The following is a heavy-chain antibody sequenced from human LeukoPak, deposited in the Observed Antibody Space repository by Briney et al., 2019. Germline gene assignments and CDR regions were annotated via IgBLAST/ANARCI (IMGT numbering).Heavy chain of an antibody. CDR2: ISAYNGNT. V-gene: IGHV1-18*01. CDR3: AREDSVGATGY. Sequence: ASVKVSCKASGYTFTSYGISWVRQAPGQGLEWMGWISAYNGNTNYAQKFQGRVTMTRDTSINTAYMELSRLRSDDSAVYYCAREDSVGATGYWGQGTLVTVSS. CDR1: GYTFTSYG. J-gene: IGHJ4*02. D-gene: IGHD1-26*01.